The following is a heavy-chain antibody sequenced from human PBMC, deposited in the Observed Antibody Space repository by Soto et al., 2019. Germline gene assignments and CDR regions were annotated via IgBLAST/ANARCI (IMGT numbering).Heavy chain of an antibody. D-gene: IGHD6-13*01. CDR3: ARGASGTGGPTNYYYYGMDV. CDR2: IIPIFGTA. V-gene: IGHV1-69*13. J-gene: IGHJ6*02. Sequence: ASVMVSGTASGGTFSSYAISWVRQAPGQGLEWMGGIIPIFGTANYAQKFQGRVTITADESTSTAYMELSSLRSEDTAVYYCARGASGTGGPTNYYYYGMDVWGQGTTVTVSS. CDR1: GGTFSSYA.